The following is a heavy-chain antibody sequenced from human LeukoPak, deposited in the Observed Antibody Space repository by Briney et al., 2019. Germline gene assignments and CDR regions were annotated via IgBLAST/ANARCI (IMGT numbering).Heavy chain of an antibody. CDR1: GFTFSSYE. Sequence: GGSLRLSCAASGFTFSSYEMNWVREGPGKGLEWVSYISSSGSTIYYADSVKGRFTISRDNAKNSLYLQMNSLRVEDMAVYYCAKDMYSSSNPGWFDPWGQGTLVTVSS. CDR2: ISSSGSTI. D-gene: IGHD6-13*01. V-gene: IGHV3-48*03. CDR3: AKDMYSSSNPGWFDP. J-gene: IGHJ5*02.